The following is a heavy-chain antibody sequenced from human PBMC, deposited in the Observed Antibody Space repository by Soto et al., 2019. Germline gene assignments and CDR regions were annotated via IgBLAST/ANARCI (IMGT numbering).Heavy chain of an antibody. CDR1: GGSISSYY. V-gene: IGHV4-59*01. CDR3: AREGCSSTSWYPPYYYYGMDV. J-gene: IGHJ6*02. D-gene: IGHD2-2*01. CDR2: IYYSGST. Sequence: QVQLQESGPGLVKPSETLSLTCTVSGGSISSYYWSWIRQPPGKGLEWIGYIYYSGSTNYNPSLNSRGTISVDTSKNQFSLKLSSVTAADTAVYYCAREGCSSTSWYPPYYYYGMDVWGPGTTVTVSS.